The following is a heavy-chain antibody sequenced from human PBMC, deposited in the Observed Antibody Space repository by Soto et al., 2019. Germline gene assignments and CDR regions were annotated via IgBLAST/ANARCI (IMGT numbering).Heavy chain of an antibody. CDR1: GFTFSSYA. V-gene: IGHV3-23*01. Sequence: GGSLRLSCAASGFTFSSYAMSWVRQAPGKGLEWVSAISGSGGSTYYADSVKGRFTISRDNSKNTLYLQMNSLRAEDTAVYYCAKVGVNGDYAPVANPKGPTKFDYWGQGTLVTVSS. CDR2: ISGSGGST. D-gene: IGHD4-17*01. CDR3: AKVGVNGDYAPVANPKGPTKFDY. J-gene: IGHJ4*02.